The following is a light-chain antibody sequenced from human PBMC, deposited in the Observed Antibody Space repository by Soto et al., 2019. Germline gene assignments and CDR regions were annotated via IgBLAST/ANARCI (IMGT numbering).Light chain of an antibody. Sequence: IVLTQSPGILSLSTGERATLSCRASQTINRDYVAWYQQKPGQAPRLLMYSTSRRATGVPDKFSASGSGTDFTLTISSLGPEDFAVYYCQQYNSPQWTFGQGTKVEI. CDR3: QQYNSPQWT. CDR1: QTINRDY. J-gene: IGKJ1*01. CDR2: STS. V-gene: IGKV3-20*01.